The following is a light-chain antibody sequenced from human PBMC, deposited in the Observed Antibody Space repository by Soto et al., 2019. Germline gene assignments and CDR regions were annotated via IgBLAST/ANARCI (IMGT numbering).Light chain of an antibody. V-gene: IGKV3-15*01. CDR1: QSVSSN. J-gene: IGKJ1*01. CDR2: GAS. Sequence: EIVMTQSPATLSVSPGERATLSCRASQSVSSNLAWYQQKPGQAPRLLIYGASTRATGIPARFSGSGSGTDFSLTISSLQSENFAVYYCQQYNDWGTFGQGTKVKI. CDR3: QQYNDWGT.